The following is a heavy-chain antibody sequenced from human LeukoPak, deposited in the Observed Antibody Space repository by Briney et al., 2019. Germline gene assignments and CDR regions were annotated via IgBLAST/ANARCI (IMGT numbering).Heavy chain of an antibody. J-gene: IGHJ6*02. CDR2: IYSGGIA. D-gene: IGHD6-13*01. V-gene: IGHV3-53*01. CDR3: VRDRGIASTGGYGMDV. CDR1: GFTVSIIY. Sequence: PGGSLRLSCAASGFTVSIIYMCWGRQSPGAGVGWVSIIYSGGIAHYANSVKGRFTPSRDNSKSKLYLQMSSRRGEGMAIYYCVRDRGIASTGGYGMDVWGQGTTVTVSS.